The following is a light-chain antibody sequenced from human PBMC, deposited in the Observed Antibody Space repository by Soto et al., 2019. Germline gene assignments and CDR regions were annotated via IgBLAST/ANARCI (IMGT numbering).Light chain of an antibody. J-gene: IGKJ1*01. CDR3: EQYGRSPS. V-gene: IGKV3D-20*01. CDR1: QRVSGGF. Sequence: GGRGTVAGCAIQRVSGGFLAWYQQKPGLAPRLILYDTSFRATGIPDRFSGSGSGTDFTLTIRILAPEEFPVYYCEQYGRSPSLAQGTKLDIK. CDR2: DTS.